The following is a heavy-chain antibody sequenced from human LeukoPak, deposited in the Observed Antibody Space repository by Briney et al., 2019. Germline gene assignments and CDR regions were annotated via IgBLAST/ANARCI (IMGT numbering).Heavy chain of an antibody. J-gene: IGHJ4*02. CDR1: GYSISSGHY. V-gene: IGHV4-38-2*02. D-gene: IGHD1-26*01. CDR3: ARSLSGSSGAISY. Sequence: SETLSLTCTVSGYSISSGHYWGWIRQPPGKGLEWIGSIYHSGSTYYNPSLKSRVTISVDTSKNQFSLKLSSVTAADTAVYYCARSLSGSSGAISYWGQGTLVTVSS. CDR2: IYHSGST.